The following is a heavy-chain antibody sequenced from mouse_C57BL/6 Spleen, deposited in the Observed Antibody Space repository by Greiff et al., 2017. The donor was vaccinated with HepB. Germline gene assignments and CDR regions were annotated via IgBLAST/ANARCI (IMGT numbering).Heavy chain of an antibody. J-gene: IGHJ2*01. CDR3: VREGYDYDRAYYFDY. V-gene: IGHV1-50*01. Sequence: VQLQQSGAELVKPGASVKLSCKASGYTFTSYWMQWVKQRPGQGLEWIGEIDPSDSYTNYNQKFKGKATLTVDTSSSTAYMQLSSRTSEDSAVYYCVREGYDYDRAYYFDYWGQGTTLTVSS. CDR1: GYTFTSYW. D-gene: IGHD2-4*01. CDR2: IDPSDSYT.